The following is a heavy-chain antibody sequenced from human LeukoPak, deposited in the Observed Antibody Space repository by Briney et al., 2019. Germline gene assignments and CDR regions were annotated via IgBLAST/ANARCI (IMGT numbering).Heavy chain of an antibody. D-gene: IGHD4-11*01. CDR2: FDPENDER. CDR1: GHTLSELA. J-gene: IGHJ4*02. CDR3: ATEMTSVVPDY. Sequence: GASGRVSCTVFGHTLSELAMHWVRQAPGKGREWMGGFDPENDERMYAGKFRGRVTMTEDISTDTAYMELSSLRSEDTAVYFCATEMTSVVPDYWGQGTLVTVSS. V-gene: IGHV1-24*01.